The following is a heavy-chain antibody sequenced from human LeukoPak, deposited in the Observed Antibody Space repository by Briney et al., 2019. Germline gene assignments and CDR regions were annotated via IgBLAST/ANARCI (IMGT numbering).Heavy chain of an antibody. D-gene: IGHD1-26*01. CDR1: GLTLSSYG. V-gene: IGHV3-30*02. CDR2: IWHDGSNK. Sequence: GGSLRLSCTASGLTLSSYGMHWVRQAPGKGLEWVTVIWHDGSNKYYADSVKGRFTISRDNSKNTLYLQMNSLRAEDTAVYHCAKDLNPREAGATIDYWGQGTLVTVSS. CDR3: AKDLNPREAGATIDY. J-gene: IGHJ4*02.